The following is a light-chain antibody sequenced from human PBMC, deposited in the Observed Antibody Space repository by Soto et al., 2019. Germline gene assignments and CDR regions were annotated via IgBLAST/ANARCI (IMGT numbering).Light chain of an antibody. CDR3: NSFTTSSTYV. V-gene: IGLV2-14*03. J-gene: IGLJ1*01. CDR1: TSVVGRYNY. Sequence: QSALTQPASVSGSPGQSLSISCTGTTSVVGRYNYVSWYQQHPGKAPKLMIYDVSYRPSWVSNRFSGSKSGITASLTISGLQAEDEADYYCNSFTTSSTYVFGTGTKVTVL. CDR2: DVS.